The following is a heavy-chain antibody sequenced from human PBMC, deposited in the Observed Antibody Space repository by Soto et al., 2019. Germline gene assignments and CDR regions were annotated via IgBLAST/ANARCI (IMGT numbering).Heavy chain of an antibody. V-gene: IGHV1-18*01. CDR1: GYTFTSYG. J-gene: IGHJ3*02. Sequence: QVQLVQSGAEVKKPGASVKVSCKASGYTFTSYGISWVRQAPGQGLEWMGWISAYNGNTNYAQKLQGRVTMTTDTSTSTAYMELRSLISDDTAVYYCASNHDYGDYTDAFDIWGQGTMVTVSS. CDR3: ASNHDYGDYTDAFDI. D-gene: IGHD4-17*01. CDR2: ISAYNGNT.